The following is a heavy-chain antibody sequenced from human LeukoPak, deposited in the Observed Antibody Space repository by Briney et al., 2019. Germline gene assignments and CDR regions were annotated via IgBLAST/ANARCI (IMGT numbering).Heavy chain of an antibody. CDR3: ALQYSSSWTQDY. CDR1: GYTLTELS. CDR2: FDPEDGET. J-gene: IGHJ4*02. D-gene: IGHD6-13*01. V-gene: IGHV1-24*01. Sequence: ASVKVSCKVSGYTLTELSMHWVRQAPGKGLEWMGGFDPEDGETIYAQKFQGRVTMTEDTSTDTAYMELSSLRSEDTAVYYCALQYSSSWTQDYWGQGTLVSVSS.